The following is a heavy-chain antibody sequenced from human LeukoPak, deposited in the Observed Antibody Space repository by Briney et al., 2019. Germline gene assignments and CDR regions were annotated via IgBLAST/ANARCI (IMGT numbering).Heavy chain of an antibody. CDR1: GCSISSGYY. J-gene: IGHJ4*02. CDR3: ARYLGGVRDDYFDY. V-gene: IGHV4-38-2*02. CDR2: IYHSGST. D-gene: IGHD3-10*01. Sequence: SETLSLTCIVSGCSISSGYYWGWIRQPPGKGLEWIGSIYHSGSTYYNPPLKSRVTISVDTSKNQFSLKLSSVTAADTAVYYCARYLGGVRDDYFDYWGQGTLVTVSS.